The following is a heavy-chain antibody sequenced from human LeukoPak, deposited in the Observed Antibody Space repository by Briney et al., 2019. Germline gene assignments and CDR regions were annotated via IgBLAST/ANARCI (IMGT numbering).Heavy chain of an antibody. CDR2: INTYNGNT. D-gene: IGHD5-18*01. CDR3: ATERGGYSYGDY. Sequence: GASVKVSCKASGYTFSSYGISWVRQAPGQALEWMGWINTYNGNTNYAQKLQGRVTMTTDTSTSTAYMELRSLRSDDTAVYHCATERGGYSYGDYWGQGTLVTVSS. V-gene: IGHV1-18*01. J-gene: IGHJ4*02. CDR1: GYTFSSYG.